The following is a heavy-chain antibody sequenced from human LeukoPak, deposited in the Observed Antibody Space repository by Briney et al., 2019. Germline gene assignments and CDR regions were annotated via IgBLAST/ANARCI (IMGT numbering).Heavy chain of an antibody. CDR2: ISGRVTST. Sequence: PGGSLRLSCAASGFTFSNYAMSWVRQAPGKGLEWVSSISGRVTSTYYADSVKGRFTISRDNSKSTLYLQIHSLRADDTAFYYCAKRPTFYKTFDYWGQGTLVTVS. CDR3: AKRPTFYKTFDY. CDR1: GFTFSNYA. D-gene: IGHD3-16*01. J-gene: IGHJ4*02. V-gene: IGHV3-23*01.